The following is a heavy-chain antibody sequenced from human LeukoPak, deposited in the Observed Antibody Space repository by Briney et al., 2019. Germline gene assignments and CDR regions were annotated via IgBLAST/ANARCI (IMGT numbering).Heavy chain of an antibody. CDR1: GFTFSSYE. J-gene: IGHJ4*02. CDR3: ASLLGSGYSIDY. Sequence: PGGSLRRYCAASGFTFSSYEMNWVRQAPGKGLEWVSYISSSGSTIYYADSVKGRFTISRDNAKNSLYLQMNSLRAEDTAVYYCASLLGSGYSIDYWGQGTLATVSS. V-gene: IGHV3-48*03. CDR2: ISSSGSTI. D-gene: IGHD3-22*01.